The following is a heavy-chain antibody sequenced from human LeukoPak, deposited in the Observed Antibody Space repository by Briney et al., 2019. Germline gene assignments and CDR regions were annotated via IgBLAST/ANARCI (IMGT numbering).Heavy chain of an antibody. CDR2: IYYSGST. Sequence: PSETLSLTCTVSGGSISSSSYYWGWIRQPPGTGLEWIGSIYYSGSTNYNPSLKSRVTISVDTSKNQFSLKLSSVTAADTAVYYCARGPDDYGDYVTPGFDYWGQGTLVTVSS. CDR3: ARGPDDYGDYVTPGFDY. CDR1: GGSISSSSYY. J-gene: IGHJ4*02. D-gene: IGHD4-17*01. V-gene: IGHV4-39*07.